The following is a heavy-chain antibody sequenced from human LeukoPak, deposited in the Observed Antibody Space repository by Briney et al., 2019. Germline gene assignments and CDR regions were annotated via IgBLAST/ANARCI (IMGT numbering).Heavy chain of an antibody. V-gene: IGHV3-30*04. D-gene: IGHD3/OR15-3a*01. Sequence: GQSLRLSCEASGFSFDRYAMHWVRQAPGKGLEWMALISYDETNEFYADSVKGRFTISRDNSKNTVYLQMNSLRLEDTAVYYCARDQGDFWTHCRCFEYWGQGALVSVSA. CDR3: ARDQGDFWTHCRCFEY. CDR2: ISYDETNE. J-gene: IGHJ4*02. CDR1: GFSFDRYA.